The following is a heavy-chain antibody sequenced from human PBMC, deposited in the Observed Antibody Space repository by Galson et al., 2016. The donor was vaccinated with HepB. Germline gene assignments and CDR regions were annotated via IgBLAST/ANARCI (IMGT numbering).Heavy chain of an antibody. CDR3: GRIVTEVLVEDY. CDR2: IYSHGTT. J-gene: IGHJ4*02. CDR1: GGPLSRGSYY. Sequence: TLSLTCSVSGGPLSRGSYYWTWIRQPVGKGLEWIGRIYSHGTTNYNPSLKSRVSISVDRSKTRFSLNLMSVTAADTAVYYCGRIVTEVLVEDYWGQGTLATVFS. V-gene: IGHV4-61*02. D-gene: IGHD2-21*01.